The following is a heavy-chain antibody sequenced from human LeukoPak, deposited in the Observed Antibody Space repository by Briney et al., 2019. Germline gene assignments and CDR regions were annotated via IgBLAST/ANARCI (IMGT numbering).Heavy chain of an antibody. D-gene: IGHD6-6*01. V-gene: IGHV1-8*03. CDR1: GYTFTSYD. CDR3: ARVPYSSSSGRRVDLPPYFDY. Sequence: ASVNVSCKASGYTFTSYDINWVRQAAGQGLEWMGWMNPNSGNTGYAQKFQGRVTITRNTSISTAYMELSSLRSEDTAVYYCARVPYSSSSGRRVDLPPYFDYWGQGTLVTVSS. CDR2: MNPNSGNT. J-gene: IGHJ4*02.